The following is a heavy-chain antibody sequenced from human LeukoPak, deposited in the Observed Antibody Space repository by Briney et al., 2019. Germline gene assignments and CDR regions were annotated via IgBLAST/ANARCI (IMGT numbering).Heavy chain of an antibody. D-gene: IGHD3-22*01. CDR3: AGGPAYEISVYGT. CDR2: INHSGST. J-gene: IGHJ5*02. Sequence: SETLSLTCAVYGGSFSGYYWSWIRQPPGKGLEWIGEINHSGSTNYNPSLKSRVTISVDTSKNQFSLKLSSVTAADTAVYYCAGGPAYEISVYGTWGEEPLPPVS. V-gene: IGHV4-34*01. CDR1: GGSFSGYY.